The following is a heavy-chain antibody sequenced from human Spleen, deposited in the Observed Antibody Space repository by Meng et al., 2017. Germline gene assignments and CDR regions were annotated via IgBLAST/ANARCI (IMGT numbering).Heavy chain of an antibody. CDR2: IYPSGST. V-gene: IGHV4-61*02. J-gene: IGHJ4*02. D-gene: IGHD3-10*01. CDR3: ARGHGGNSWSSDF. CDR1: GGSISSGGYY. Sequence: SETLSLTCTVSGGSISSGGYYWSWIRQPAGKGLEWIGRIYPSGSTNYNPSLKSRVTISVDTSKNQFSLRLSSVTAADTAIYYCARGHGGNSWSSDFWGQGTLVTVSS.